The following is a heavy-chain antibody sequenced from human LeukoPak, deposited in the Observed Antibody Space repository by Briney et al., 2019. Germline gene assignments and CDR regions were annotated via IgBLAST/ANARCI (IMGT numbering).Heavy chain of an antibody. CDR3: ARGDYGLYGMDV. D-gene: IGHD4-17*01. J-gene: IGHJ6*02. CDR1: GYTFTSYD. V-gene: IGHV1-8*01. Sequence: ASVKVSCKASGYTFTSYDINWVRQATGQGLEWMGWMNPNSGNTGYAQKFQGRVTMTRNTSISTAYMELSSLRSEDTAVYYCARGDYGLYGMDVWGQGTTVTVSS. CDR2: MNPNSGNT.